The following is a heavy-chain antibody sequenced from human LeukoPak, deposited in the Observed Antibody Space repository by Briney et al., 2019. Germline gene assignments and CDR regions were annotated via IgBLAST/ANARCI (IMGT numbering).Heavy chain of an antibody. CDR2: IKQDGSEK. CDR3: ARDLDNIVVVVAATPVYFDY. Sequence: GGSLRLSCAASGFTFSSYWMSWVRQAPGKGLEWVANIKQDGSEKYYVDSVKGRFTISRDNAKNSLYLQMNSLRAEDTAVYYCARDLDNIVVVVAATPVYFDYWNEGTLVTVSS. CDR1: GFTFSSYW. D-gene: IGHD2-15*01. J-gene: IGHJ4*02. V-gene: IGHV3-7*01.